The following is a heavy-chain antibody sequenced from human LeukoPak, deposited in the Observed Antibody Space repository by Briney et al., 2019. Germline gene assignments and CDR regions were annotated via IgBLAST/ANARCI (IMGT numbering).Heavy chain of an antibody. Sequence: GGSLILSWAASGFTFSSYAMSWVRQAPGKGLEWVSAISGSGGSTYYADSVKGRFTISRDNSKNTLYLQMNSLRAEDTAVYYCAKDDYYGSGSYYVGTMDVWGKGTTVTVSS. D-gene: IGHD3-10*01. V-gene: IGHV3-23*01. J-gene: IGHJ6*03. CDR1: GFTFSSYA. CDR2: ISGSGGST. CDR3: AKDDYYGSGSYYVGTMDV.